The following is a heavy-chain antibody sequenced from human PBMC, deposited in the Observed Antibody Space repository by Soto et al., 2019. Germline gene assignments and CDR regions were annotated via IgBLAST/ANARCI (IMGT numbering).Heavy chain of an antibody. CDR2: IYHSGST. Sequence: PSETLSLTCAVSGGSISSSNWWSWVRQPPGKGLEWIGEIYHSGSTNYNPSLKSRVTISVDKPKNQFSLKLSSVTAADTAVYYCARDRYSGSYSWFDPWGQGTLVTVSS. J-gene: IGHJ5*02. V-gene: IGHV4-4*02. CDR3: ARDRYSGSYSWFDP. D-gene: IGHD1-26*01. CDR1: GGSISSSNW.